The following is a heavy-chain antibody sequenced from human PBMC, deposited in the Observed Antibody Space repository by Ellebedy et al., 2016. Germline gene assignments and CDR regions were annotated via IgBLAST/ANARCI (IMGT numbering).Heavy chain of an antibody. CDR2: INHSGST. Sequence: SETLSLXCAVYGGSFSGYYWSWIRQPPGKGLEWIGEINHSGSTNYNPSLKSRVTISVDTSKNQFSLKLSSVTAADTAVYYCARDLIAARPTARYYYYYMDVWGKGTTVTVSS. CDR3: ARDLIAARPTARYYYYYMDV. D-gene: IGHD6-6*01. CDR1: GGSFSGYY. J-gene: IGHJ6*03. V-gene: IGHV4-34*01.